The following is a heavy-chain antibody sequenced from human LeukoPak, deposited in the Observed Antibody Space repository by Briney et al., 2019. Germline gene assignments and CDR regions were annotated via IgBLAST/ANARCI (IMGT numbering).Heavy chain of an antibody. Sequence: GESLKISCKGSGYTFATYWISWVRQMPGKGLEWMGIIYPGDSDTRYSPSFQGLVTISADKTTSTAYLQWSSLKASDSAMYYCTRQGQTTYSNDWQHWFDPWGQGTLVSVSS. D-gene: IGHD6-19*01. CDR1: GYTFATYW. CDR2: IYPGDSDT. J-gene: IGHJ5*02. V-gene: IGHV5-51*01. CDR3: TRQGQTTYSNDWQHWFDP.